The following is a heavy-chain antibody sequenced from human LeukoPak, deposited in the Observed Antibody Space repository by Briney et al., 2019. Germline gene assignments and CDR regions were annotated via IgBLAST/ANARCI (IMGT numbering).Heavy chain of an antibody. CDR2: ISGSGGST. V-gene: IGHV3-23*01. CDR1: GFTFSSYA. Sequence: GGSLRLSCAASGFTFSSYAMSWVRQAPGKGLEWVSAISGSGGSTYYADSVKGRFTISRDNSKNTLYLQMNSLRAEDTAVYYCAKDGGLLWFGELFQPHYFDYWGQGTLVTVSS. D-gene: IGHD3-10*01. CDR3: AKDGGLLWFGELFQPHYFDY. J-gene: IGHJ4*02.